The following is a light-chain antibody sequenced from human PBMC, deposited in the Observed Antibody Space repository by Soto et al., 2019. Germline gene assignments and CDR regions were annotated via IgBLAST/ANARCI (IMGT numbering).Light chain of an antibody. CDR3: QQSYSTPPLT. V-gene: IGKV1-39*01. CDR1: QTISMY. Sequence: DIQMTQSPSSLSAFVGDRVTLTCRASQTISMYLNWYQQKPGKAPILLISAASSLQTGVPSRFNGSGSGTDFTLTISNLQPEDCATYYCQQSYSTPPLTFGGGTKVDIK. J-gene: IGKJ4*01. CDR2: AAS.